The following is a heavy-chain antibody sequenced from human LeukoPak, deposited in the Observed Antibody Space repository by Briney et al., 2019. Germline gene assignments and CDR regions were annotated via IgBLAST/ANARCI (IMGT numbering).Heavy chain of an antibody. V-gene: IGHV7-4-1*02. CDR3: ARDHGSQRYWFDP. J-gene: IGHJ5*02. CDR1: GYTFTSYA. D-gene: IGHD1-26*01. Sequence: VASVKVSCKASGYTFTSYAINWVRQAPGQGLEWMGWINTNTGNPTYAQGFTGRFVFFLDTSVTTAYLQISSLEVEDTAVYYCARDHGSQRYWFDPWGQGTLVTVSS. CDR2: INTNTGNP.